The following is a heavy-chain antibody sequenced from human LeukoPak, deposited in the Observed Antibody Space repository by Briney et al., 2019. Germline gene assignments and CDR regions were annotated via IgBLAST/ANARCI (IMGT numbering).Heavy chain of an antibody. Sequence: GASVKVSCKASGYTFTSYGISWVRQAPGQGLEWMGIINPSGGSTSYAQKFQGRVTMTRDMSTSTVYMELSSLRSEDTAVYYCASKDSSSWYGDYAFDIWGQGTMVTASS. V-gene: IGHV1-46*01. CDR1: GYTFTSYG. CDR2: INPSGGST. J-gene: IGHJ3*02. CDR3: ASKDSSSWYGDYAFDI. D-gene: IGHD6-13*01.